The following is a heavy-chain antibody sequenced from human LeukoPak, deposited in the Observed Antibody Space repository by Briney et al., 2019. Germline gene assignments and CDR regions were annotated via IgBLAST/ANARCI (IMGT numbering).Heavy chain of an antibody. CDR3: ARDRFLEWLFRPTNWFDP. V-gene: IGHV1-18*01. CDR2: TSAYNGNT. D-gene: IGHD3-3*01. J-gene: IGHJ5*02. Sequence: ASVKVSCKASGYTFTSYGISWVRQAPGQGLEWMGWTSAYNGNTNYAQKLQGRVTMTTDTSTSTAYMELRSLRSDDTAVYYCARDRFLEWLFRPTNWFDPWGQGTLVTVSS. CDR1: GYTFTSYG.